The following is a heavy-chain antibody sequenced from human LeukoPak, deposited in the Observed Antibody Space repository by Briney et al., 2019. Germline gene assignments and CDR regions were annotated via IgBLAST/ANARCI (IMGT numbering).Heavy chain of an antibody. CDR2: ISGHNGNT. J-gene: IGHJ4*02. V-gene: IGHV1-18*01. Sequence: ASVKVSCKPSGYTFISYGISWVRQAPGQGLEWMGWISGHNGNTNYAHKFQGRVSMTTDTPTRTAYMELKSLRSDDTAVYYCVLGDILTGYWAEYFPYWGQGTLVTVSS. CDR3: VLGDILTGYWAEYFPY. D-gene: IGHD3-9*01. CDR1: GYTFISYG.